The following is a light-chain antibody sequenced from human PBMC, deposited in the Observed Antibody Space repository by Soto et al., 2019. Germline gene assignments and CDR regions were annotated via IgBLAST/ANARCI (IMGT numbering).Light chain of an antibody. Sequence: EIVLTQSPGTLSLSPGERATLSCGASQSVSSSYLAWYQQKPGQAPRLLIYGASTRATGIPARFSGSGSGTEFTLTISSLQSEDSAVYYCQQYGSSALTFGGGTKVDIK. CDR3: QQYGSSALT. V-gene: IGKV3-20*01. CDR2: GAS. CDR1: QSVSSSY. J-gene: IGKJ4*01.